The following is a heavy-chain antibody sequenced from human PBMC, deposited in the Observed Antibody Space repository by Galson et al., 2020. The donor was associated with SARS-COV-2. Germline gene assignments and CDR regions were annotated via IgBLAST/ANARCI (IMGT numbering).Heavy chain of an antibody. D-gene: IGHD6-19*01. CDR1: GFIFSDSA. J-gene: IGHJ4*02. CDR3: TTRLAVEVTGGDFDY. V-gene: IGHV3-73*01. Sequence: GGSLRLSRATSGFIFSDSAMHWVRQASGKGLEWIGRIRSKANSHATSYPASVKGRFIISRDDSKNTAFLQMNSLETEDTAVYYCTTRLAVEVTGGDFDYWSQGTLVTVSP. CDR2: IRSKANSHAT.